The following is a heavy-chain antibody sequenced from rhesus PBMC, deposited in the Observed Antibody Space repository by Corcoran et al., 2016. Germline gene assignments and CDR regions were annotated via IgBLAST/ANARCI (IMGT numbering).Heavy chain of an antibody. CDR1: GGSLSDYYY. CDR2: IYGGSCST. CDR3: ARDARGSNFDY. Sequence: QVQLQESGPGLVKPSETLSLTCAVYGGSLSDYYYWSWIRQPPGKGLAWIGQIYGGSCSTYYHPPLKSRVTVSKDTSKNQFSLKLSSVTAADTAVYYCARDARGSNFDYWGQGVLVTVSS. D-gene: IGHD4-29*01. V-gene: IGHV4S7*01. J-gene: IGHJ4*01.